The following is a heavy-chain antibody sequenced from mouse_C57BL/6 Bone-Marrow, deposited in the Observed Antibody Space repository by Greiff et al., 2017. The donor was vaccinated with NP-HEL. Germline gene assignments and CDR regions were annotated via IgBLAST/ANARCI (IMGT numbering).Heavy chain of an antibody. CDR1: GFTFSDYY. Sequence: EVKLMESGGGLVQPGGSLKLSCAASGFTFSDYYMYWVRQTPEKRLEWVAYISNGGGSTYYPDTVKGRFTISRDNAKNTLYLQMSRLKSEDTAMYYCARPNMGGNYFDYWGQGTTLTVSS. J-gene: IGHJ2*01. CDR3: ARPNMGGNYFDY. CDR2: ISNGGGST. V-gene: IGHV5-12*01.